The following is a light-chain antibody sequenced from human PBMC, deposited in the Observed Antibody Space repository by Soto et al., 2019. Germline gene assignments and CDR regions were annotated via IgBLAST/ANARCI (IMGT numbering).Light chain of an antibody. J-gene: IGKJ1*01. CDR2: GAS. CDR3: QQYNNWPPWT. CDR1: QSVSSN. V-gene: IGKV3-15*01. Sequence: EIVMTQSPATLSVSPGQRVTLSCRASQSVSSNLAWYQQKPGQAPRLLISGASTRATGIPARFTGSGSGTEFTLTISNLQPEDFAVYYCQQYNNWPPWTFGQGTKVDIK.